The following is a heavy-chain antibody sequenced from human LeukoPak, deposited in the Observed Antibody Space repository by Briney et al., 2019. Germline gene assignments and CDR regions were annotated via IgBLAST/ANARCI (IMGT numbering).Heavy chain of an antibody. CDR3: AKGDYYGSGSTFKNGMDV. Sequence: GGSLRLSCAASGFTFSDYAMSWVRQTPGKGLEWISTISGSGGSAYYADSVQGRFTISRDNSKNTLYLQVNSLRAEDTAVYYCAKGDYYGSGSTFKNGMDVWGQGTTVTVSS. V-gene: IGHV3-23*01. CDR2: ISGSGGSA. CDR1: GFTFSDYA. D-gene: IGHD3-10*01. J-gene: IGHJ6*02.